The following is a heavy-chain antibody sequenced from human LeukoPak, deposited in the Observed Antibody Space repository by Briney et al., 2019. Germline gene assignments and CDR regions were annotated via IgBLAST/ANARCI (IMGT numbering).Heavy chain of an antibody. Sequence: ASVKISCKVSGYTLTELSMHWVRQAPGKGLEWMGGFDPEDGETIYAQKFQGRVTMTEDTSTDTAYMELSSLRSEDTAVYYCATALGYCTNGVCHKSTGGDYWGQGTLVTVSS. V-gene: IGHV1-24*01. CDR3: ATALGYCTNGVCHKSTGGDY. J-gene: IGHJ4*02. D-gene: IGHD2-8*01. CDR1: GYTLTELS. CDR2: FDPEDGET.